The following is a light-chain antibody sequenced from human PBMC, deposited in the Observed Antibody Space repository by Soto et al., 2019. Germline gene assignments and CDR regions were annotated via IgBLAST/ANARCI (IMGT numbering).Light chain of an antibody. V-gene: IGKV2-24*01. CDR1: QSLVHSDGNTS. Sequence: DIVTTPTPLSSPVTVGQPASISCRSSQSLVHSDGNTSLSWLQQRPGQPPRLLIYKISNLFSAVPHRFSSSGAGTDFTLKISRVAAEDVGVYYCMQAPQFPPFGPGTKVAI. CDR2: KIS. J-gene: IGKJ3*01. CDR3: MQAPQFPP.